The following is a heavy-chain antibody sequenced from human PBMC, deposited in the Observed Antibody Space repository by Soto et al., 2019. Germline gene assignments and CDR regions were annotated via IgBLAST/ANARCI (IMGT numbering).Heavy chain of an antibody. CDR2: INHSGST. V-gene: IGHV4-34*01. CDR1: GGSFSGYY. Sequence: PSETLSLTCAVYGGSFSGYYWTWIRQPPGTGLEWIGDINHSGSTNYNPSLKSRVTISVDTSKNQFSLKLSSVTAADTAVYYCARLRHYYDMDVWGQGTTVTSP. J-gene: IGHJ6*02. CDR3: ARLRHYYDMDV. D-gene: IGHD4-17*01.